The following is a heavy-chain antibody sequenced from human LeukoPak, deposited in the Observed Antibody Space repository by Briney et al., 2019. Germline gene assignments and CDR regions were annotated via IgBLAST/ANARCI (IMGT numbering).Heavy chain of an antibody. D-gene: IGHD2-2*02. CDR2: IIPIFVTA. V-gene: IGHV1-69*05. CDR1: GGTFSSYA. J-gene: IGHJ6*03. CDR3: ARGAGVPAAIGPSYYYYYMDV. Sequence: ASVKVSCKASGGTFSSYAISCVRQAPGQGLEWMGGIIPIFVTANYAQKFQGRVTITTIESTSTAYMELSSLRSEDTAVYYCARGAGVPAAIGPSYYYYYMDVWGKGTTVTVSS.